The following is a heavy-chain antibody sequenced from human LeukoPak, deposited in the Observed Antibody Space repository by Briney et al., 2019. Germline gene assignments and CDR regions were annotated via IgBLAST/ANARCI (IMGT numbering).Heavy chain of an antibody. D-gene: IGHD3-10*01. CDR3: ARHAPYGSGSFGKRYFVY. J-gene: IGHJ4*02. CDR2: IYYSGST. CDR1: GGSISSSSYY. V-gene: IGHV4-39*01. Sequence: SETLSLTCTVSGGSISSSSYYWGWIRQPPGKGLEWIGSIYYSGSTYYNPSLKSRVTISVDTSKNQFSLKLSSVTAADTAVYYCARHAPYGSGSFGKRYFVYWGQGTLVTVSS.